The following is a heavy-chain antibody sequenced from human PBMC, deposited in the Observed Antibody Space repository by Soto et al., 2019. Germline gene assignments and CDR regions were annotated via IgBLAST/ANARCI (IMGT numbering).Heavy chain of an antibody. J-gene: IGHJ4*02. CDR3: ARDSTSPSTDDY. CDR2: ISSSASTM. Sequence: SLRLSCATSGFTFSEYYISWIVQAPGKGLEWVSYISSSASTMYYADSVKGRFTISRDNAKNSLCLQMNSMRVEDTAVYYCARDSTSPSTDDYWGQGTLVTVSS. CDR1: GFTFSEYY. D-gene: IGHD2-2*01. V-gene: IGHV3-11*01.